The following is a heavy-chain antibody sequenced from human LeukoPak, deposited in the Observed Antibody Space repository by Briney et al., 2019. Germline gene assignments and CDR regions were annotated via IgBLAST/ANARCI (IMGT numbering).Heavy chain of an antibody. CDR2: IYYSGST. CDR3: VRASVDSGGAFDV. V-gene: IGHV4-39*07. D-gene: IGHD5-12*01. J-gene: IGHJ3*01. CDR1: GGSISSSSYY. Sequence: SETLSLTCTVSGGSISSSSYYWGWIRQPPGKGLEWIGSIYYSGSTYYNPSLESRVTTSRDTPKNQFSLTLSSMTAADTATYYCVRASVDSGGAFDV.